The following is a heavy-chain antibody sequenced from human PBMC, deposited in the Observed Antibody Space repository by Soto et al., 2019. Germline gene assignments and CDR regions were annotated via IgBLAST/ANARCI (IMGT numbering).Heavy chain of an antibody. V-gene: IGHV4-59*01. CDR1: GGSISSYY. Sequence: QVQLQESGPGLVKPSETLSLTCTVSGGSISSYYWSWIRQPPGKGLEWIGYIYYSGSTNYNPSLKSRVTISVDTSKNQFSLKLSFVTAADTAVYYCARVGRRDGYNRRSFDYWGQGTLVTVSS. J-gene: IGHJ4*02. CDR2: IYYSGST. CDR3: ARVGRRDGYNRRSFDY. D-gene: IGHD5-12*01.